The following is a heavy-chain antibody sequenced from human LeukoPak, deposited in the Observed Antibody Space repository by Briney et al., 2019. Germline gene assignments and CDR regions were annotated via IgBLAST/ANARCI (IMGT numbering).Heavy chain of an antibody. CDR2: ISSSSSYI. J-gene: IGHJ4*02. Sequence: KPGGSLRLSCAASGFTFSDYYMSWIRQAPGKGLEWVSSISSSSSYIYYADSVKGRFTISRDNAKNSLYLQMNSLRAEDTAVYYCARDQVYAGLVITPHDYWGQGTLVTVSS. D-gene: IGHD3/OR15-3a*01. CDR1: GFTFSDYY. V-gene: IGHV3-11*06. CDR3: ARDQVYAGLVITPHDY.